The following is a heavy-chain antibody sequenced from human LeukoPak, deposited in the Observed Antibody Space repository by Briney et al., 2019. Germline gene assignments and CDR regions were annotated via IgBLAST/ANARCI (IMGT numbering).Heavy chain of an antibody. CDR3: ARGASSSSGHYYYYYMDV. CDR2: IYYSGST. J-gene: IGHJ6*03. V-gene: IGHV4-31*03. CDR1: GGSISSGGYY. Sequence: PSQTLSLTCTVSGGSISSGGYYWSWLRQHPGKGLEWIGYIYYSGSTYYNPSLKSRVTISVDTSKNQFSLKLSSVTAADTAVYYCARGASSSSGHYYYYYMDVWGKGTTVTVSS. D-gene: IGHD6-6*01.